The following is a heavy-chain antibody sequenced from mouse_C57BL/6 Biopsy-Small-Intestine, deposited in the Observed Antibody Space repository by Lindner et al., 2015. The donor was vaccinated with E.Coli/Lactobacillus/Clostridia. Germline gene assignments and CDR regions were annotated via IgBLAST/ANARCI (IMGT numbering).Heavy chain of an antibody. Sequence: VQLQESGPELVKPGASMKISCKASGYTFTDYHINWVKQSHGKGLEWIGEINPNNGGTSYNQKFKGKATLTVDKSSSTAYMEFRSLTSEDSAVYFCARNYGSGYYFDYWGQGTTLTVSS. V-gene: IGHV1-26*01. D-gene: IGHD1-1*01. J-gene: IGHJ2*01. CDR1: GYTFTDYH. CDR3: ARNYGSGYYFDY. CDR2: INPNNGGT.